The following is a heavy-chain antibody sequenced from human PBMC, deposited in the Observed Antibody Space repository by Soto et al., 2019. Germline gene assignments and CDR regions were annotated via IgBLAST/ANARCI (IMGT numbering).Heavy chain of an antibody. CDR2: INPSGGST. D-gene: IGHD2-2*01. J-gene: IGHJ5*02. CDR3: ARVKNLGYCSSTSCLNWFDP. V-gene: IGHV1-46*01. Sequence: ASVKVSCKASGYTFTSYYMHWVRQAPGQGLEWMGIINPSGGSTSYAQKFQGRVTMTRDTSTSTVYMELSSLRSEDTAVYYCARVKNLGYCSSTSCLNWFDPWGQGTLVTVSS. CDR1: GYTFTSYY.